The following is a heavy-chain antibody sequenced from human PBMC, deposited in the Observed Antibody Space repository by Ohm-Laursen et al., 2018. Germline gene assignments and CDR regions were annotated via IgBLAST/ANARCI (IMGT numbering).Heavy chain of an antibody. Sequence: SLRLSCAASGFTFSSHGMHWVRQAPGKGLEWVAVIWYDGSNKYYADSVKGRFTISRDNSKNTLYLQMNSPRAEDTAVYYCAKSLKWLAYFDYWGQGTLVTVSS. D-gene: IGHD6-19*01. CDR2: IWYDGSNK. J-gene: IGHJ4*02. CDR1: GFTFSSHG. CDR3: AKSLKWLAYFDY. V-gene: IGHV3-30*18.